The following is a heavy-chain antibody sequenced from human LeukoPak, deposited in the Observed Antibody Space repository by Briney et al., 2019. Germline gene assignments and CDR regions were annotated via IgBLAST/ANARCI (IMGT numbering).Heavy chain of an antibody. CDR1: GYTFTSYG. V-gene: IGHV1-18*01. CDR3: ARVRGAMVYAMNHYYYMDV. J-gene: IGHJ6*03. CDR2: ISAYNGNT. D-gene: IGHD2-8*01. Sequence: ASVKVSCKASGYTFTSYGISWVRQAPGQGLEWMGWISAYNGNTNYAQKLQGRVTMTTDTSTSTAYMELRSLRSDDTAVYYCARVRGAMVYAMNHYYYMDVWGKGTTVTVSS.